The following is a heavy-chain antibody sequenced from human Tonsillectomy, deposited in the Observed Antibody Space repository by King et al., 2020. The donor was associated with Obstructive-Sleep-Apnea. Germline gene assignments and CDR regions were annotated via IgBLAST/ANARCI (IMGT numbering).Heavy chain of an antibody. CDR3: AGLSGWYGGFDY. CDR1: GYTFTSYD. V-gene: IGHV1-8*01. D-gene: IGHD6-19*01. CDR2: MNPNSGNT. Sequence: VQLVESGAEVKKPGASVKVSCKASGYTFTSYDINWVRQATGQGLEWMGWMNPNSGNTGYAQKFQGRVIMTRNTSISTAYMEWSSLRSEVTAVYYCAGLSGWYGGFDYWGQGTLVTVSS. J-gene: IGHJ4*02.